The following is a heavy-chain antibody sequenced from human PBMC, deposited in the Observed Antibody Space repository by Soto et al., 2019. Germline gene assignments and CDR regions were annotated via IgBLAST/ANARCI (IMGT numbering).Heavy chain of an antibody. Sequence: QVQLVQSGAEVKKPGSSVKVSCKASGGTFSSYAISWVRQAPGQGLEWMGGIIPIFGTANYAQKFQGRVTITADESTRTSYMALSSLRYEYTAVYWCARNTPVAVNSYWDMDLWGRGTMVTVSS. V-gene: IGHV1-69*01. CDR1: GGTFSSYA. D-gene: IGHD2-15*01. CDR3: ARNTPVAVNSYWDMDL. J-gene: IGHJ2*01. CDR2: IIPIFGTA.